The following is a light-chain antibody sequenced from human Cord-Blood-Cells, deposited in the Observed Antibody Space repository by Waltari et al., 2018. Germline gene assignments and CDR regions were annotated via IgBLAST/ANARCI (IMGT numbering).Light chain of an antibody. Sequence: QSALTQPASVSGSPGQSITISCTGTSSDVGSYNLVSWYQQHPGKTPKLMIYEGSKRPSRVSHRFSGSKSGNTASLTISGREAEDEADYYCCSYAGSSTWVFGGGTKLTVL. V-gene: IGLV2-23*01. CDR2: EGS. CDR3: CSYAGSSTWV. J-gene: IGLJ3*02. CDR1: SSDVGSYNL.